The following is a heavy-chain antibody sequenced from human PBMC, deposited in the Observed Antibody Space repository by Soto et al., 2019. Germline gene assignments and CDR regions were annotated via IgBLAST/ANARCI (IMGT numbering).Heavy chain of an antibody. CDR1: GFTFSSYS. V-gene: IGHV3-21*01. D-gene: IGHD6-13*01. Sequence: GGSLRLSCAASGFTFSSYSMNWVRQAPGKGLEWVSSISSSSSYIYYADSVKGRFTISRDNAKNSLYLQMNSLRAEDTVVYYCARGGGSWYYGLYYFDYWGQGTLVTVSS. CDR3: ARGGGSWYYGLYYFDY. CDR2: ISSSSSYI. J-gene: IGHJ4*02.